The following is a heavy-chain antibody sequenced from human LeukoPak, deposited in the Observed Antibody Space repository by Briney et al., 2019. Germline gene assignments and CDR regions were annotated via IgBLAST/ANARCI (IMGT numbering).Heavy chain of an antibody. J-gene: IGHJ5*02. CDR3: ARDRLQLQS. V-gene: IGHV4-59*01. CDR1: GGSISNYY. Sequence: PSETLSLTCTVSGGSISNYYWNWIRQPPGKGLEWIGYIYYTGNTNYNPSLKGRVTISVDTSKNQFSLKLSSVTAADTAVYYCARDRLQLQSWGQGTLVTVSS. D-gene: IGHD1-1*01. CDR2: IYYTGNT.